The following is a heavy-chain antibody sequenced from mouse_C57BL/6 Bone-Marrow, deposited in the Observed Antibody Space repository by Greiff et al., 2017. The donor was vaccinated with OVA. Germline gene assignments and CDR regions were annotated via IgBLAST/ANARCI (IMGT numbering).Heavy chain of an antibody. CDR3: ARRRDGSSYSWFAY. Sequence: QVQLKESGPGLVQPSQSLSITCTVSGFSLTSYGVHWVRQSPGKGLEWLGVIWSGGSTDYNAAFISRLSISKDNSKSQVFFKMNRLQADDTAIYYCARRRDGSSYSWFAYWGQGTLVTVSA. CDR1: GFSLTSYG. D-gene: IGHD1-1*01. J-gene: IGHJ3*01. V-gene: IGHV2-2*01. CDR2: IWSGGST.